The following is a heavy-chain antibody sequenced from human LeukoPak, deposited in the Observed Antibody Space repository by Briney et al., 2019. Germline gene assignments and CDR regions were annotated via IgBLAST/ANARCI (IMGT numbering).Heavy chain of an antibody. CDR3: ASRDIVATITAPGSSSYYFDY. Sequence: ASVKVCCKVSGYTFTGYYMHWVRQAPGQGLEWMGWINPNSGGTNYAQKFQGRVTMTRDTSISTAYMELSRLRSDDTAVYYCASRDIVATITAPGSSSYYFDYWGQGTLVTVSS. V-gene: IGHV1-2*02. J-gene: IGHJ4*02. D-gene: IGHD5-12*01. CDR1: GYTFTGYY. CDR2: INPNSGGT.